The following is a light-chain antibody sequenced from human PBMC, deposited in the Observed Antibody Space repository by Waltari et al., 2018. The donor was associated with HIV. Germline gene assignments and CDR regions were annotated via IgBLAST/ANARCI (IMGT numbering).Light chain of an antibody. V-gene: IGLV1-44*01. J-gene: IGLJ1*01. Sequence: QSVLTQPPSASGTPGPWVTISCSGSTSNIGSNTVNWYPQLPTTAPKLLMFGNNQRPSGVPDRFSGSKSGTSASLAISGLQSEDEADYYCAAWDGSLNGYVFGTGTKVTVL. CDR2: GNN. CDR1: TSNIGSNT. CDR3: AAWDGSLNGYV.